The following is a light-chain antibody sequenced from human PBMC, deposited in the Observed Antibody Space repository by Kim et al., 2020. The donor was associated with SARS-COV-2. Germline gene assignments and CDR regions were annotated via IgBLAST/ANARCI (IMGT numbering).Light chain of an antibody. CDR2: GNS. Sequence: RVTISCTGSSYNIGAGYNVHWYQQSPGTAPKLLIYGNSNRPSGVPDRFSGSKSGTSASLAITGLQAEDEADYYCQSYDSSLSGWVFGGGTQLTVL. CDR3: QSYDSSLSGWV. J-gene: IGLJ3*02. CDR1: SYNIGAGYN. V-gene: IGLV1-40*01.